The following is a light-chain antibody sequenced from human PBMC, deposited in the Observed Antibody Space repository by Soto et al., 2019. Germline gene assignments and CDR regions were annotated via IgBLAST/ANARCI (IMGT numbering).Light chain of an antibody. Sequence: ENVLTQSPGTVSLSPGERATLSCRASQGVTSNHLAWYQQKPGQAPRLLIYGVFNRATGIPDRFSGSGSGTDFTLTITRLEPEDSAVYFCQHYDGSPRTFGQGTKLENK. CDR2: GVF. CDR3: QHYDGSPRT. CDR1: QGVTSNH. V-gene: IGKV3-20*01. J-gene: IGKJ2*01.